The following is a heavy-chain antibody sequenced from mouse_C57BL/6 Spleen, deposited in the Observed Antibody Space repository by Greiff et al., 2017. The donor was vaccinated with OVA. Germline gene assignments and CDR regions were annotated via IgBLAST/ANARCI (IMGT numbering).Heavy chain of an antibody. Sequence: QVQLKESGPGLVQPSQSLSITCTVSGFSLTSYGVHWVRQSPGKGLEWLGVIWSGGSTDYNAAFISRLSISKDNSKSQVFFKMNSLQADDTAIYYCASYYYGSSYGYFDVWGTGTTVTVSS. CDR3: ASYYYGSSYGYFDV. CDR1: GFSLTSYG. J-gene: IGHJ1*03. V-gene: IGHV2-2*01. CDR2: IWSGGST. D-gene: IGHD1-1*01.